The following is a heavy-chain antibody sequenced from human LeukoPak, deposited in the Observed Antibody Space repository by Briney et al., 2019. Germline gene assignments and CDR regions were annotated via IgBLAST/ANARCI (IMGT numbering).Heavy chain of an antibody. CDR3: ARETGGYFDY. CDR2: ISSSGSDI. Sequence: PGGSLRLSCAASGFTFSSYGMHWVRQAPGKGLEWVSFISSSGSDIYNADSVKGRFTISRDNAKNSLYLQMNSLRAEDTAVYYCARETGGYFDYWGQGTLVTVSS. V-gene: IGHV3-21*01. CDR1: GFTFSSYG. J-gene: IGHJ4*02.